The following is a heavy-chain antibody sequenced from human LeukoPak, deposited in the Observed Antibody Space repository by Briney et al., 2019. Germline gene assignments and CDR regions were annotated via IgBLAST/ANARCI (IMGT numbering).Heavy chain of an antibody. Sequence: EASVTVSCKASGGTFSSYAISWVRQAPGQGLEWMGGIIPIFGTANYAQKFQGRVTITADESTSTAYMELSSLRSEDTAVYYCARDYDKARFGERLDYWGQGTLVTVSS. J-gene: IGHJ4*02. CDR1: GGTFSSYA. V-gene: IGHV1-69*13. D-gene: IGHD3-10*01. CDR3: ARDYDKARFGERLDY. CDR2: IIPIFGTA.